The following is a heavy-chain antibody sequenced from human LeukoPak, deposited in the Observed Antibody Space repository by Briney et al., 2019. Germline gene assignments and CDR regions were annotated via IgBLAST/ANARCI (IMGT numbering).Heavy chain of an antibody. CDR3: ARDVCYCGGDC. D-gene: IGHD2-21*01. CDR2: ISSSSSYI. CDR1: GFTFSSYS. V-gene: IGHV3-21*01. J-gene: IGHJ4*02. Sequence: GGSLRLSCAASGFTFSSYSMNWVRQAPGKGLEWVSSISSSSSYIYYADSVKGRFTITRDNAKNSLYLQMNSLRAEDTAVYYCARDVCYCGGDCWGQGTLVTVSS.